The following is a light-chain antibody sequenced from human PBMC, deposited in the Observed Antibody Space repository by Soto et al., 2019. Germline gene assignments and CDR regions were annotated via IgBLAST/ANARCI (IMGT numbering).Light chain of an antibody. V-gene: IGKV1-39*01. J-gene: IGKJ5*01. CDR1: QSISNY. Sequence: DIQMTQSPSSLSASVGDRVTITCRASQSISNYLNWYQQKPGKAPKFLIYAASSLQSGVPSRFSGRGSGTDFTLTISSLQPEDFAIYFCQQFKNYPITFGQGTRLQIK. CDR3: QQFKNYPIT. CDR2: AAS.